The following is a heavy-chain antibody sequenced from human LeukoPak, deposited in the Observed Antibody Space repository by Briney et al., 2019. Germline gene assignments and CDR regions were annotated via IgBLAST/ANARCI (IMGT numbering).Heavy chain of an antibody. V-gene: IGHV4-4*07. CDR1: GASISSYY. J-gene: IGHJ4*02. Sequence: SETLSLTCTVSGASISSYYWSWIRQPAGKGLEWIGRIYVSGSTTYNPSLESRVTMSLDTSKNQISLKVSSVTAADTAVYYCARGRRQHDFFDYWGRGILATVSS. D-gene: IGHD1-1*01. CDR3: ARGRRQHDFFDY. CDR2: IYVSGST.